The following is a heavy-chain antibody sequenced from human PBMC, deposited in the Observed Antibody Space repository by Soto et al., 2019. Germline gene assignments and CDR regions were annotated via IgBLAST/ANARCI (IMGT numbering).Heavy chain of an antibody. D-gene: IGHD3-22*01. J-gene: IGHJ4*02. V-gene: IGHV1-24*01. CDR1: GYTLTELS. Sequence: ASVKVSCKVSGYTLTELSMHWVRQAPGKGLEWMGGFDPEDGETIYAQKFQGRVTMTEDTSTDTAYMELSSLRSEDTAVYYCATWYYYDSSGYYYFDYWGQGTLVTFSS. CDR3: ATWYYYDSSGYYYFDY. CDR2: FDPEDGET.